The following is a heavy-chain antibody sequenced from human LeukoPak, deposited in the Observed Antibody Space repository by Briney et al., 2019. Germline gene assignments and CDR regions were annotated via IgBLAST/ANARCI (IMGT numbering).Heavy chain of an antibody. J-gene: IGHJ4*02. Sequence: SETLSLTCTVSGGSISSYYWSWIRQPAGKGLEWIGRIYTSGSTNYNPSLKSRVTMSVDTSKNQFSLKLRSVTAADTAMYYCARLWSTDCSGGSCPHQPNSWGQGTLVTVSS. CDR2: IYTSGST. V-gene: IGHV4-4*07. D-gene: IGHD2-15*01. CDR1: GGSISSYY. CDR3: ARLWSTDCSGGSCPHQPNS.